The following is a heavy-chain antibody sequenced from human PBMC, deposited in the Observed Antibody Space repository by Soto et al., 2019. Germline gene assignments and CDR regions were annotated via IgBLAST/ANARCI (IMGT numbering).Heavy chain of an antibody. J-gene: IGHJ6*02. CDR2: IYSGGST. CDR1: GFTVSSNY. D-gene: IGHD3-10*01. Sequence: PGGSLRLSCAGSGFTVSSNYMSCVRQAPGKGLEWVSVIYSGGSTYYADSVKGRFTISRDNSKNTLYLQMNSLRAEDTAVYYCARDRGVSPPNYYYYGMDVWGQGTTVTVSS. CDR3: ARDRGVSPPNYYYYGMDV. V-gene: IGHV3-53*01.